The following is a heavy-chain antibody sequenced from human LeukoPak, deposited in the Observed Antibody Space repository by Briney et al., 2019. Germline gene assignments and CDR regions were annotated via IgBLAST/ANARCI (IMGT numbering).Heavy chain of an antibody. CDR3: ARGGSYSGLNF. D-gene: IGHD1-26*01. CDR1: GFTFSSYW. Sequence: GESLKISCKGSGFTFSSYWMNWVRQAPGKGLEWVANIKQDGSEKYYVDSVKGRFTISRDNAKNSLYLQMNTLRAEDTAVYYCARGGSYSGLNFWGQGTLVTVSS. CDR2: IKQDGSEK. V-gene: IGHV3-7*01. J-gene: IGHJ4*02.